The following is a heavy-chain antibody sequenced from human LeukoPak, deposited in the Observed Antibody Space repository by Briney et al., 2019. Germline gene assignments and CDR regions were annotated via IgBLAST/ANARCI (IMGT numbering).Heavy chain of an antibody. CDR1: GFSFNSDW. CDR3: AKHRENYGDSCLDDY. J-gene: IGHJ4*02. Sequence: GGSLRLSCAASGFSFNSDWMDWVRQAPGKGLEWVANIKHDESEKNYLDSVKGRFTISRDNAQNSLYLQMNSLRAEDTASYYCAKHRENYGDSCLDDYWGQGTLVTVSS. CDR2: IKHDESEK. V-gene: IGHV3-7*03. D-gene: IGHD4-17*01.